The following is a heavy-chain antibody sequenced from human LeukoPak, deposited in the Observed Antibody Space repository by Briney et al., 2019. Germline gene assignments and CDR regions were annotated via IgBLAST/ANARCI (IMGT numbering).Heavy chain of an antibody. D-gene: IGHD3-10*01. CDR1: GGSISSHY. CDR2: IYYSGST. CDR3: ARENMVRGVFDY. V-gene: IGHV4-59*11. Sequence: SETLSLTCTVSGGSISSHYWSWIRQPPGKGLEWIGYIYYSGSTNYNPSLKSRVTISVDKSKNQFSLKLSSVTAADTAVYYCARENMVRGVFDYWGQGTLVTVSS. J-gene: IGHJ4*02.